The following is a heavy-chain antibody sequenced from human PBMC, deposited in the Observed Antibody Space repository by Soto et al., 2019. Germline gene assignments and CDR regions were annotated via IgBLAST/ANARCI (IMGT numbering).Heavy chain of an antibody. CDR1: GFTFSSYA. V-gene: IGHV3-23*01. Sequence: SLRLSCEASGFTFSSYAVTWVRQAPGKGLEWVSSISNSGGYTYYADSVKGRFTISRDNSKNTVYLQMNSLRADDTALYYCAKGYSSSWLIYFDYWGQG. CDR2: ISNSGGYT. D-gene: IGHD6-13*01. J-gene: IGHJ4*02. CDR3: AKGYSSSWLIYFDY.